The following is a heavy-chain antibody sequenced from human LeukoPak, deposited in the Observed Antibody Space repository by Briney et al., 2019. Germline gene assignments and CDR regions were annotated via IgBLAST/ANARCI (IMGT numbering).Heavy chain of an antibody. D-gene: IGHD2-2*01. CDR2: IIPIFGTA. V-gene: IGHV1-69*13. Sequence: ASVKVPCKASGGTFSSYAISWVRQAPGQGLEWMGGIIPIFGTANYAQKFQGRVTITADESTSTAYMELSSLRSEDTAVYYCAGGATYCSSTSCYAGWFDPWGQGTLVTVSS. J-gene: IGHJ5*02. CDR3: AGGATYCSSTSCYAGWFDP. CDR1: GGTFSSYA.